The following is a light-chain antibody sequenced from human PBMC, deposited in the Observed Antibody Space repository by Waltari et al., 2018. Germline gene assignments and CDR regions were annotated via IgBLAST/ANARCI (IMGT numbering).Light chain of an antibody. Sequence: EIVMTQSPATLSLSPGESATLFCRASQSVRSTFAWFQQKPGQPPRLLIYGTSTRATGIPARFSGSGSGTEFSLTISSLQPEDFATYYCQQYTYWPWTFGQGTREETK. J-gene: IGKJ1*01. CDR2: GTS. CDR3: QQYTYWPWT. CDR1: QSVRST. V-gene: IGKV3D-15*01.